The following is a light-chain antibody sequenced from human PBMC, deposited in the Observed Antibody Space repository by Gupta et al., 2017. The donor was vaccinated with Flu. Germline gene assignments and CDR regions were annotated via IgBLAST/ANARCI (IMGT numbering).Light chain of an antibody. CDR2: DAS. CDR3: QQDDTPVT. CDR1: QDISNY. Sequence: DIQMTQSPSSLSASVGDRVTITCQASQDISNYLNWYQQKPGKAPKLMIYDASKWETGVASRFSGSGYGTDFTFTSSSRQHEDVANYYWQQDDTPVTFGQGTKVEIK. J-gene: IGKJ2*01. V-gene: IGKV1-33*01.